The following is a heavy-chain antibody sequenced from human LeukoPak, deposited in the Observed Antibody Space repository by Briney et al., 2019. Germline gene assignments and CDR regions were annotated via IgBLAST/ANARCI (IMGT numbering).Heavy chain of an antibody. D-gene: IGHD5-24*01. CDR2: IYYSGST. V-gene: IGHV4-59*08. CDR3: ARHRSKWLQSSFDY. Sequence: SETLSLTCTVSGGSISTYYWSWIRQPPGEGLEWIGYIYYSGSTNYNPSLKSRVTISVDTSKNQFSLKLNSVTAADTAVYYCARHRSKWLQSSFDYWGQGTLVTVSS. J-gene: IGHJ4*02. CDR1: GGSISTYY.